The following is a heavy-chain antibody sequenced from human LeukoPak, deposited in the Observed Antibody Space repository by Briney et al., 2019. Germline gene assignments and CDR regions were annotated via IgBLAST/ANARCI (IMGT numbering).Heavy chain of an antibody. J-gene: IGHJ4*02. D-gene: IGHD3-9*01. CDR1: GFTFSSYA. CDR3: ARTLDILTTPDY. Sequence: PGGSLRLSCAASGFTFSSYAMHWVRQAPGKGLEWVAVISYDGSNKYYADSVKGRFTISRDNSKNTLYLQMNSLRAEDTAVYYCARTLDILTTPDYWGQGTLVTVSS. CDR2: ISYDGSNK. V-gene: IGHV3-30-3*01.